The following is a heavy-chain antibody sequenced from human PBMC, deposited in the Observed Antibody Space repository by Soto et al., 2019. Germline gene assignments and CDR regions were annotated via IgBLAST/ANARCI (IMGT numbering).Heavy chain of an antibody. J-gene: IGHJ3*02. Sequence: GASVKVSCKASGYTFTSYDINWVRQATGQGLEWMGWMNPNSGNTGYAQKYQGRVTMTRNTSISTAYMELSSLRYEDTAVYYCARSYCSSTSCYLFDIWGQGTMVTVSS. CDR3: ARSYCSSTSCYLFDI. V-gene: IGHV1-8*01. CDR2: MNPNSGNT. CDR1: GYTFTSYD. D-gene: IGHD2-2*01.